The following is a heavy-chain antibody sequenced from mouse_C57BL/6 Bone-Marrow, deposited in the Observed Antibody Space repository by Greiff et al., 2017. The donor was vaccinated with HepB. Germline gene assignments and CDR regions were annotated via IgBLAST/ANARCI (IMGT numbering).Heavy chain of an antibody. CDR3: AYYYGSSYYAMCY. J-gene: IGHJ4*01. CDR1: GYTFTSYG. Sequence: VQLQQSGAELARPGASVKLSCKASGYTFTSYGISWVKQRTGQGLEWIGEINPRSGNTNYNEKFKGKATLTADKSSSTAYMELRSLTSEDSAVYFCAYYYGSSYYAMCYWGQGTSVTVAS. D-gene: IGHD1-1*01. CDR2: INPRSGNT. V-gene: IGHV1-81*01.